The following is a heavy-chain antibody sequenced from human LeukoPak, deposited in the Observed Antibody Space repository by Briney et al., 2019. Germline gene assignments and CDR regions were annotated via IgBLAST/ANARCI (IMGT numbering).Heavy chain of an antibody. D-gene: IGHD6-13*01. CDR3: ARCLAAAGTLSPYYFDY. CDR1: GFTFTSYY. V-gene: IGHV1-46*01. CDR2: INPSGGST. J-gene: IGHJ4*02. Sequence: KPGGSLRLSCAASGFTFTSYYMHWVRQAPGQGLEWMGIINPSGGSTSYAQKFQGRVTMTRDTSTSTVYMELSSLRSEDTAVYYCARCLAAAGTLSPYYFDYWGQGTLVTVSS.